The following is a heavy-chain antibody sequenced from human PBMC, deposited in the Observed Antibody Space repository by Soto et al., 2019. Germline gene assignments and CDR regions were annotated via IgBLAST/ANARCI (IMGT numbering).Heavy chain of an antibody. CDR2: ISYDGSNK. CDR1: GFTFSSYA. Sequence: GESLKISCAASGFTFSSYAMHWVRQAPGKGLEWVAVISYDGSNKYYADSVKGRFTIYRDNSKNTLYLQMNSLRAEDTAVYYCARGDCSSTSCPSRATAYDFDYWGQGTLVTVSS. V-gene: IGHV3-30*04. D-gene: IGHD2-2*01. J-gene: IGHJ4*02. CDR3: ARGDCSSTSCPSRATAYDFDY.